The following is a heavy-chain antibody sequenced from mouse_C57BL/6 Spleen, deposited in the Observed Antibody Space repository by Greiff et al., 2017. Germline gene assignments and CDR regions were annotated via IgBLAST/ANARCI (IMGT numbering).Heavy chain of an antibody. V-gene: IGHV2-6-1*01. CDR2: IWSDGST. CDR1: GFSLTSYG. J-gene: IGHJ3*01. D-gene: IGHD2-5*01. Sequence: VKLMESGPGLVAPSQSLSITCTVSGFSLTSYGVHWVRQPPGKGLEWLVVIWSDGSTTYNSALNSRLSISKDNSKSQVFLKMNSLQTDDTAMYYCARHDYSNYEFAYWGQGTLVTVSA. CDR3: ARHDYSNYEFAY.